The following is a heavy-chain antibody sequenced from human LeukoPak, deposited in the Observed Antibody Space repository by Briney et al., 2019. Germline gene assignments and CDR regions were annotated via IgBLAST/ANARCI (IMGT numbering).Heavy chain of an antibody. Sequence: GESLKISCQGSGYIFPNYWIGWVRQMPGKGLEWMGIIYPGDSDTRYSPSFQGQVTISADKSISTAFLQWSSLKASDTAVYYCARRFGSDWRIDYWGQGTLVTVSS. CDR1: GYIFPNYW. CDR3: ARRFGSDWRIDY. D-gene: IGHD2-21*02. CDR2: IYPGDSDT. V-gene: IGHV5-51*01. J-gene: IGHJ4*02.